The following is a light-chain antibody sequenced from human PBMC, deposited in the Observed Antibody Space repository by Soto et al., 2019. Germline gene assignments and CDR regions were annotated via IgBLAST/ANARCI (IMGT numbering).Light chain of an antibody. CDR1: TSDIGGYNF. CDR3: SAHGGTNPNV. J-gene: IGLJ1*01. CDR2: DVN. Sequence: QSALTQPPSASGSPGQSVAISCTGTTSDIGGYNFVSWYQQHPGKAPKLLIYDVNQRPSGVPDRFSGSKSGNTASLTVSGLHADDEADYCCSAHGGTNPNVFGPGTKLTVL. V-gene: IGLV2-8*01.